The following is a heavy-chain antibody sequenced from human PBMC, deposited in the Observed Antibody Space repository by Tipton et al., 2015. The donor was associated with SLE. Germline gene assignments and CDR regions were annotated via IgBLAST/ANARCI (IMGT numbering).Heavy chain of an antibody. Sequence: TLSLTCTVSGVSISSHYWSWIRQPPGKGLQWFGNIYHSGSTYYSPSLKSRVTISLDTSKNQFFLRLSSVTAADTAVYYCASIEGADYGDSYYYYGMDVWGQGTTVTVSS. CDR2: IYHSGST. J-gene: IGHJ6*02. D-gene: IGHD4-17*01. CDR1: GVSISSHY. CDR3: ASIEGADYGDSYYYYGMDV. V-gene: IGHV4-59*08.